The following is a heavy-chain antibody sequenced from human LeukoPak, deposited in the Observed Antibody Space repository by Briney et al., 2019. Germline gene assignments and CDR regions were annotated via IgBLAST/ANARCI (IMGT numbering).Heavy chain of an antibody. D-gene: IGHD4-17*01. CDR2: INQDESAK. CDR3: ARGRWASYDYGDTDAFDI. CDR1: GFTFSSYA. Sequence: PGGSLRLSCAASGFTFSSYAMHWVRQAPGKGLEWVASINQDESAKFYVDSVKGRFTISRDNAKNSLYLQMNSLRAEDTAVYYCARGRWASYDYGDTDAFDIWGQGTMVTVSS. V-gene: IGHV3-7*01. J-gene: IGHJ3*02.